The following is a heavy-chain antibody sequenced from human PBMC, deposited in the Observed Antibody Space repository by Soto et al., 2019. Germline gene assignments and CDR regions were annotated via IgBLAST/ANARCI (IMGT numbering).Heavy chain of an antibody. J-gene: IGHJ5*02. CDR3: TRPVVMAPVANA. CDR1: GGSINYNSYY. D-gene: IGHD2-2*01. CDR2: IFYTGTT. Sequence: SETLSLTCSVSGGSINYNSYYWGWIRQPPGKGLEWVGGIFYTGTTYYSPSLKDRVTISVDTSKNSFSLNLTSVTAADTAVYFCTRPVVMAPVANAWGQGTLVTAPQ. V-gene: IGHV4-39*02.